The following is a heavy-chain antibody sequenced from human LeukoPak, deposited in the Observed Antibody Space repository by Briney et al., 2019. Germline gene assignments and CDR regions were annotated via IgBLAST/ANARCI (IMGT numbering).Heavy chain of an antibody. CDR2: ISSYNGDT. Sequence: GASVKVSCKTSGYSFNDYDINWVRQAPGQGLEWMGWISSYNGDTNYARNLQGRITMTTDTSTYTAYMELRSLRSDDTAVYYCARIRTVTRDADYWGQGTLVTVSS. CDR3: ARIRTVTRDADY. J-gene: IGHJ4*02. CDR1: GYSFNDYD. V-gene: IGHV1-18*01. D-gene: IGHD4-17*01.